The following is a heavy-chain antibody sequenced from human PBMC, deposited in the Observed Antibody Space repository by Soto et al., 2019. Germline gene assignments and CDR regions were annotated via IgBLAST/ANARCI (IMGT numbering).Heavy chain of an antibody. V-gene: IGHV1-2*04. CDR2: INPNSGGT. Sequence: GASVKVSCKASGYTFTGYYMHWVRQAPGQGLEWMGWINPNSGGTNYAQKFQGWVTMTSDTSISTAYMELSRLRSDDTAVYYCARTSPSSYYYYDSSGYPYGMDVWGQGTTVTVSS. J-gene: IGHJ6*02. CDR1: GYTFTGYY. CDR3: ARTSPSSYYYYDSSGYPYGMDV. D-gene: IGHD3-22*01.